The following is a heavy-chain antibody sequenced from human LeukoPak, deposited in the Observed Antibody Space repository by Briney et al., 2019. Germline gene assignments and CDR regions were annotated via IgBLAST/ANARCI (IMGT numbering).Heavy chain of an antibody. CDR3: ARDTGGYFDSGYGG. Sequence: SQTLSLTCTVSGGSISSSSYYWGWIRQPPGKGLEWIGSIYYSGSTYYNPSLKSRVTISVDTSKNQFSLKLSSVTAADTAVYYCARDTGGYFDSGYGGWGQGTLVTVSS. J-gene: IGHJ4*02. D-gene: IGHD3-9*01. CDR2: IYYSGST. V-gene: IGHV4-39*07. CDR1: GGSISSSSYY.